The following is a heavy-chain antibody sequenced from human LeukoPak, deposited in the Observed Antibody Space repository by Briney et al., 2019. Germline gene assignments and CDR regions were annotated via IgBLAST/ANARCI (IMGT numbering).Heavy chain of an antibody. J-gene: IGHJ4*02. V-gene: IGHV1-2*02. CDR3: ARGIGEQWLDRDFDY. CDR2: INPNSGGT. Sequence: ASVKVSCKASGYTFTGYYIHWVRQAPGQGLEWMGWINPNSGGTNYAQKFQGRVTMTRDTSISTAYMELSTLRSDDTAVYYCARGIGEQWLDRDFDYWGQGTLVTVSS. D-gene: IGHD6-19*01. CDR1: GYTFTGYY.